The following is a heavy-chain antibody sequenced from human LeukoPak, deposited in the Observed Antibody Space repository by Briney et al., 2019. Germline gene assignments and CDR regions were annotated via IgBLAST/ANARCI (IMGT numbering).Heavy chain of an antibody. V-gene: IGHV5-51*01. CDR2: IYPGDSDT. CDR1: GYSFTSYW. J-gene: IGHJ3*02. D-gene: IGHD3-22*01. Sequence: GESLKIPCKGSGYSFTSYWLGWVRQMPGKGLEGMGIIYPGDSDTRYSPSFQGQVTISADKSISTAYLQWSSLKASDTAMYYCARSSPSYYDSSGYYFLNAFDIWGQGTMVTVSS. CDR3: ARSSPSYYDSSGYYFLNAFDI.